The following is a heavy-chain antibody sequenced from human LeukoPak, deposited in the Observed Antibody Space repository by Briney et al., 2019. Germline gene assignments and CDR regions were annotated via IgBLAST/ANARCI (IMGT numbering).Heavy chain of an antibody. J-gene: IGHJ4*02. V-gene: IGHV4-30-2*01. CDR3: ARGGAVDYGDSYRTFDY. CDR1: GGSISSGGYY. Sequence: PSQTLSLTCTVSGGSISSGGYYWSWIRQPPGKGLEWIGYIYHSGSTYYNPSLKSRVTISVDRSKNQFSLKLSSVTAADTAVYYCARGGAVDYGDSYRTFDYWGQGTLVTVSS. CDR2: IYHSGST. D-gene: IGHD4-17*01.